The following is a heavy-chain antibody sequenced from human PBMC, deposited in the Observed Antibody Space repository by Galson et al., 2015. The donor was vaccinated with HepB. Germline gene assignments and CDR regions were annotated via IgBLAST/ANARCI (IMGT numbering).Heavy chain of an antibody. Sequence: SLRLSCAASGFTFSSYAMHWVRQAPGKGLEYVSAISSNGGSTYYADSVKGRFTISRDNSKNTLYLQMSSLRAEDTAVYYCVKLSGVCSGGSCYSSDNQGRRYQGVDYWGQGTLVTVSS. D-gene: IGHD2-15*01. CDR3: VKLSGVCSGGSCYSSDNQGRRYQGVDY. CDR2: ISSNGGST. CDR1: GFTFSSYA. V-gene: IGHV3-64D*06. J-gene: IGHJ4*02.